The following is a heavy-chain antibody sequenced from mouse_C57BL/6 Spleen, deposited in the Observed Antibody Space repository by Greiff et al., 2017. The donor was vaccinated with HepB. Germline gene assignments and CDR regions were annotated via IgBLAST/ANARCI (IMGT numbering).Heavy chain of an antibody. D-gene: IGHD1-1*01. CDR3: ARIKKIVATYFDY. V-gene: IGHV1S81*02. J-gene: IGHJ2*01. CDR1: GYTFTSYW. CDR2: TNPTNGRT. Sequence: VQLQQSGAELVKAGASVKMSCKASGYTFTSYWMHWVKQRLGQGLEWFAETNPTNGRTYYNEKFKSKATLTVDKSSSTLYMLLSGPTFEDSAVYYGARIKKIVATYFDYWGQGTTLTVSS.